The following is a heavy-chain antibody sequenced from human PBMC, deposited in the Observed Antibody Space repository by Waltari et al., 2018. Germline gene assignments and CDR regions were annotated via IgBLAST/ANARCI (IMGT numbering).Heavy chain of an antibody. CDR2: IYYSGSA. CDR1: GASIGIYS. V-gene: IGHV4-59*08. Sequence: QVQLQESGPGLVKPSETLSLTCTVSGASIGIYSWSWIRQPPVKGLEWIAYIYYSGSANYNPALKNRVALSVDTPKNQCSLRLGSVTAADTAVYYCARHGRGSRGYSYGYGMDVWGQGTTVTVSS. D-gene: IGHD5-18*01. CDR3: ARHGRGSRGYSYGYGMDV. J-gene: IGHJ6*02.